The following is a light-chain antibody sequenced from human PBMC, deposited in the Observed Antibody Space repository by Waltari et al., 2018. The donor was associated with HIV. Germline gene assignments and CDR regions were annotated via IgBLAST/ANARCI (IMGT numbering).Light chain of an antibody. CDR1: QSLLHRNGYNY. CDR3: MQTLQSPFT. V-gene: IGKV2-28*01. Sequence: DIVMTQPPHSPPVTPGEPASISCRSSQSLLHRNGYNYLDWYLQKPGQSPQLLIYLGSNRASGVPDRFSGSGSGTDFTRKISGVEAEDVGVYYCMQTLQSPFTFGGGTKVEIK. CDR2: LGS. J-gene: IGKJ4*01.